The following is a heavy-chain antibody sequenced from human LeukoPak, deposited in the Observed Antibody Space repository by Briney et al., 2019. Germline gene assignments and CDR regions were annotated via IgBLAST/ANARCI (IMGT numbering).Heavy chain of an antibody. Sequence: TSSETLSLTCTVSGYSISSGYYWGWIWQPPGKGLEWIGRIYTSGSTNYNPSLKSRVTMSVDTSKNQFSLKLSSVTAADTAVYYCERENHLLDTAMWDYYYMDVWGKGTTVTVSS. V-gene: IGHV4-38-2*02. CDR1: GYSISSGYY. CDR3: ERENHLLDTAMWDYYYMDV. J-gene: IGHJ6*03. CDR2: IYTSGST. D-gene: IGHD5-18*01.